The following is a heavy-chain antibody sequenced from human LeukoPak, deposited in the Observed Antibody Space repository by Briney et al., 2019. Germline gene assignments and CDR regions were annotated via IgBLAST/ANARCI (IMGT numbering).Heavy chain of an antibody. CDR1: GFTFDDYA. D-gene: IGHD2-15*01. CDR2: ISWNSGSL. J-gene: IGHJ4*02. CDR3: AKDSSPGYCSGSTCYYGYYFDY. V-gene: IGHV3-9*03. Sequence: GGSLRLSWAASGFTFDDYAVHWVRQAPGKGLEWVSGISWNSGSLGYADSVKGRFTISRDNAKNSLYLQMNSLRAEDMALYYCAKDSSPGYCSGSTCYYGYYFDYWGQGTLVTVSS.